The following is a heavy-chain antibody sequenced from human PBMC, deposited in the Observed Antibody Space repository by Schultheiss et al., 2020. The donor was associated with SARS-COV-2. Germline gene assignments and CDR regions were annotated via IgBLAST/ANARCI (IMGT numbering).Heavy chain of an antibody. J-gene: IGHJ6*02. CDR2: IYYSGST. V-gene: IGHV4-59*12. D-gene: IGHD3-22*01. CDR3: ARDHYYDSSGHYYYYYGMDV. Sequence: SETLSLTCTVSGGSISSYYWSWIRQPPGKGLEWIGYIYYSGSTYYNPSLKSRVTISVDTSKNQFSLKLSSVTAADTAVYYCARDHYYDSSGHYYYYYGMDVWGQGTTVTVSS. CDR1: GGSISSYY.